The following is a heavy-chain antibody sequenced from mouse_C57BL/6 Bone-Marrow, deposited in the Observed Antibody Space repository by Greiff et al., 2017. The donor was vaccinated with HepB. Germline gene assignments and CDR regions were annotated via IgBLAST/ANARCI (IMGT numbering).Heavy chain of an antibody. Sequence: EVMLVESGGGLVQPGGSLKLSCAASGFTFSDYYMYWVRQTPEKRLEWVAYISNGGGSTYYPDTVKGRFTISRDKAKNTLYLQMSPLKSEDTPMYYSERHQITTVGDYFDYWGQGTTLAVSS. CDR2: ISNGGGST. D-gene: IGHD1-1*01. CDR3: ERHQITTVGDYFDY. J-gene: IGHJ2*01. CDR1: GFTFSDYY. V-gene: IGHV5-12*01.